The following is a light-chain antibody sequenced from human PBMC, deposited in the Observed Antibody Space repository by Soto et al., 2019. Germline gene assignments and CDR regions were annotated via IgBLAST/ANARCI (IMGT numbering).Light chain of an antibody. V-gene: IGLV2-14*03. Sequence: QSALTQPASVSGSPGQSITISCTGTSSDIGAYNFVSWYQQHPGKAPKLMLYDVNIRPSGVSNRFSGSKSGNTASLTVSGLQAEDEADYYCSSYAGSSNFYVFGTGTKLTVL. J-gene: IGLJ1*01. CDR1: SSDIGAYNF. CDR2: DVN. CDR3: SSYAGSSNFYV.